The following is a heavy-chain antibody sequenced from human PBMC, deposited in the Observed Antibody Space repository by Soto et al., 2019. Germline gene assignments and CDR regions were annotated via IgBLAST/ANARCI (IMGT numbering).Heavy chain of an antibody. Sequence: PSETLSLTCTVSGGSISSYYWSRIRQPPGKGLEWIGYIYYSGSTNYNPSLKSRVTISVDTSKNQFSLKLSSVTAADTAVYYCARDRDAPNTFGELLSPYGMDVWGQGTTVTVSS. CDR2: IYYSGST. D-gene: IGHD3-10*01. CDR3: ARDRDAPNTFGELLSPYGMDV. J-gene: IGHJ6*02. CDR1: GGSISSYY. V-gene: IGHV4-59*01.